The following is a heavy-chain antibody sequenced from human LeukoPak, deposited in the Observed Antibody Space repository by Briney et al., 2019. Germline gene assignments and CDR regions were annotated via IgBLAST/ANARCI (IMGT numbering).Heavy chain of an antibody. CDR3: ARDSRGEGGTCSWIPLWPRSPAGVGWFDP. J-gene: IGHJ5*02. Sequence: GGSLRVSCAASGFTFSSYSMNWVRQARGKGLEWVSSISSSSSYIYYADSVKGRFTISRDNAKNSLYLQMNSLRAEDTAVYYCARDSRGEGGTCSWIPLWPRSPAGVGWFDPWGQGTLVTVSS. V-gene: IGHV3-21*01. CDR1: GFTFSSYS. D-gene: IGHD5-18*01. CDR2: ISSSSSYI.